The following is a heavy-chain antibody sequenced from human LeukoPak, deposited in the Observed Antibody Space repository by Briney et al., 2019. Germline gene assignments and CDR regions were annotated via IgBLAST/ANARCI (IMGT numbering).Heavy chain of an antibody. CDR3: AGSAGNNWFDP. J-gene: IGHJ5*02. CDR1: GFTVSSNY. CDR2: IYSGSHT. D-gene: IGHD2-15*01. V-gene: IGHV3-66*01. Sequence: PGGSLRLSCAASGFTVSSNYMSWVRQAPGKGLEWVSVIYSGSHTYYADSVKGRFIISRDNSKNTLYLQMNSLRAEDTAVYYCAGSAGNNWFDPWGQGTVVTVSS.